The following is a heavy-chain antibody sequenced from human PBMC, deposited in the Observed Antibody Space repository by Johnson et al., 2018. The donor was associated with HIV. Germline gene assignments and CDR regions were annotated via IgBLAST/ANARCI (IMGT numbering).Heavy chain of an antibody. J-gene: IGHJ3*02. D-gene: IGHD6-13*01. Sequence: VQLVESGGGLVQPGGSLRLSCAASGFTFSSYAMSWVRQAPGKGLEWVSVIYRGGSTYYADSVKGRFTISRDNAKNSLYLQMNSLRAEDTALYYCAKDLIAAAGPDAFDIWGQGTMVTVSS. V-gene: IGHV3-23*03. CDR3: AKDLIAAAGPDAFDI. CDR1: GFTFSSYA. CDR2: IYRGGST.